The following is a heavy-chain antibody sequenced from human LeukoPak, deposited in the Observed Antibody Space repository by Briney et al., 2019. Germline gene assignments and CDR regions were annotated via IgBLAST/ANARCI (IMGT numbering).Heavy chain of an antibody. V-gene: IGHV4-59*01. J-gene: IGHJ5*02. CDR1: GGSISSYY. CDR3: AREVAAAGGHNWFDP. CDR2: IYYSGST. D-gene: IGHD6-13*01. Sequence: SETLSLTCTVSGGSISSYYWSWIRQPPGKGLERIGYIYYSGSTNYNPSLKSRVTISVDTSKNQFSLKLSSVTAADTAVYYCAREVAAAGGHNWFDPWGLGTLVTVSS.